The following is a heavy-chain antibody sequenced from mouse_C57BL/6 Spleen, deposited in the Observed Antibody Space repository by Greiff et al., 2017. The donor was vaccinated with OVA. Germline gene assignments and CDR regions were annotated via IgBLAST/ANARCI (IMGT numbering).Heavy chain of an antibody. CDR1: GYTFTDYE. J-gene: IGHJ1*03. V-gene: IGHV1-15*01. D-gene: IGHD1-1*01. CDR2: IDPETGGT. Sequence: QVQLQQSGAELVRPGASVTLSCKASGYTFTDYEMHWVKQTPVHGLEWIGAIDPETGGTAYNQKFKGKAILTAEKSSSTAYMELRSLTSEDSAVYYCTRPGYYGSSRYFDVWGTGTTVTVSS. CDR3: TRPGYYGSSRYFDV.